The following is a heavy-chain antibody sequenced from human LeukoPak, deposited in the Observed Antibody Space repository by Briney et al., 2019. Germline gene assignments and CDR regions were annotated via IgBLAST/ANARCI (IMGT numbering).Heavy chain of an antibody. CDR2: IYWDDDK. CDR3: AHIGGYGDYVIDFDY. V-gene: IGHV2-5*02. Sequence: SGPTLVNPTQTITLTCTFSGFSLTTSGVGGGWIPQPPGKALEWLALIYWDDDKRYSPSLKSRLTITKNTSKNQVVLTITNMDPVDAATYYCAHIGGYGDYVIDFDYWGQGTLVTVSS. J-gene: IGHJ4*02. CDR1: GFSLTTSGVG. D-gene: IGHD4-17*01.